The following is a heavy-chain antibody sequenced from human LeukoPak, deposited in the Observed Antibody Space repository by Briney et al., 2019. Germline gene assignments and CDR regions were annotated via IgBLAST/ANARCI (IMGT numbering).Heavy chain of an antibody. V-gene: IGHV3-53*01. D-gene: IGHD2-2*01. CDR1: GFTVSSNS. Sequence: GGSLRLSCTVSGFTVSSNSMSWVRQAPGKGLEWVSFIYSDNTHYSDSVKGRFTISRDNAKNTLYLQMNSLRAEDTAVYYCARGVVVVPAAGYYFDYWGQGTLVTVSS. J-gene: IGHJ4*02. CDR3: ARGVVVVPAAGYYFDY. CDR2: IYSDNT.